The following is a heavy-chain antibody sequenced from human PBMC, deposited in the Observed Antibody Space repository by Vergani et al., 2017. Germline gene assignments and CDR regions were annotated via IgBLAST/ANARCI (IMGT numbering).Heavy chain of an antibody. D-gene: IGHD3-10*02. V-gene: IGHV1-69*01. CDR2: IIPIFGTA. CDR3: ARAYSVRGVIVPYYYYYMDV. CDR1: GGTFSSYA. J-gene: IGHJ6*03. Sequence: QVQLVQSGAEVKKPGSSVKVSCKASGGTFSSYAISWVRQAPGQGLEWMGGIIPIFGTANYAQKFQGRVTITADESTSTAYMELSSQRSEDTAVYYCARAYSVRGVIVPYYYYYMDVWGKGTTVTVSS.